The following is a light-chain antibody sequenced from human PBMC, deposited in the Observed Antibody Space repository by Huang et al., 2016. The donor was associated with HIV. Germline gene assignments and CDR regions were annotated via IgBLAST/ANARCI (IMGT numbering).Light chain of an antibody. CDR2: GAS. Sequence: EILMTQSPATLSVSPGERATLSCRASQSGSSNLAWYQQKPGQAPRLLIYGASTRATGIPARFSGSGSGTEFTLTISSLQSEDFAVYYCQQYNKWSETFGQGTKVEIK. J-gene: IGKJ1*01. V-gene: IGKV3-15*01. CDR3: QQYNKWSET. CDR1: QSGSSN.